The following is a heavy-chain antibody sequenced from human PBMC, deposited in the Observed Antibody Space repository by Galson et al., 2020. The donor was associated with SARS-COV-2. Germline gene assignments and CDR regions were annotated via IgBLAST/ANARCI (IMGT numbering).Heavy chain of an antibody. V-gene: IGHV4-61*09. CDR1: GDSMNSGSYY. CDR3: RQFALGAVPIDY. D-gene: IGHD6-19*01. Sequence: SETLSLTCTVSGDSMNSGSYYWNWLRQPAGKGLEWIGHVFITGTTNYNPSLKSRATISLDTSKNQFSLKLTSVTAADTAVYYCRQFALGAVPIDYWGQGTLVTVSS. J-gene: IGHJ4*02. CDR2: VFITGTT.